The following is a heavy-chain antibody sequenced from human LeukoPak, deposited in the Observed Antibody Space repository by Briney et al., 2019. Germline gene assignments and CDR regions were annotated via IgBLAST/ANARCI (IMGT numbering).Heavy chain of an antibody. D-gene: IGHD4/OR15-4a*01. Sequence: GRSLRLSCAASGFTFSSYAMHWVRQAPGKGLEWVAVISYDGSNKYYADSVKGRFTISRDNSKNTLYLQMNSLRAEDTAVYYCVGDQVDNVGWLTWGQGTRVTVSS. CDR1: GFTFSSYA. CDR2: ISYDGSNK. V-gene: IGHV3-30*14. CDR3: VGDQVDNVGWLT. J-gene: IGHJ4*02.